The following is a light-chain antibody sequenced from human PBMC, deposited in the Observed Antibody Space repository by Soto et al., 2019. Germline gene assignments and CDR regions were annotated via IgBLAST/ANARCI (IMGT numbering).Light chain of an antibody. V-gene: IGKV3-15*01. CDR3: QQYYKWPLT. Sequence: IVMTQSAATLSVSPGERATLSCRASQSVYSMLAWYQQKPGQAPRLLIYDASTRATGIPASFSGSGSGTEFTLTISSLQSQDFAVYYCQQYYKWPLTFCGGTKVDIK. CDR2: DAS. CDR1: QSVYSM. J-gene: IGKJ4*01.